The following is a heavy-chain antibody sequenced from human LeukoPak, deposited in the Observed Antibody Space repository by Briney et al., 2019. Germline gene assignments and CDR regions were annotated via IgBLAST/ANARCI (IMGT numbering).Heavy chain of an antibody. Sequence: ASVKVSCKASGYTFTSYAMNWVRQAPEQGLEWMGWINTNTGNPTYAQGFTGRFVFSLDTSVSTAYLQISSLKAEDTAVYYCARELANYYGSGKGSFDDYWGQGTLVTVSS. J-gene: IGHJ4*02. CDR2: INTNTGNP. D-gene: IGHD3-10*01. CDR3: ARELANYYGSGKGSFDDY. CDR1: GYTFTSYA. V-gene: IGHV7-4-1*02.